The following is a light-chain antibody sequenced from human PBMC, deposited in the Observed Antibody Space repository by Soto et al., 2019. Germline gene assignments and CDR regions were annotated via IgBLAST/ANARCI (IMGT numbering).Light chain of an antibody. CDR3: QQPKSLPRT. CDR1: QDISNW. V-gene: IGKV1-12*01. CDR2: AAS. J-gene: IGKJ4*01. Sequence: DIQMTQSPSSVSASVGDRVTITCRASQDISNWLAWYQQKPGKAPKLLIYAASTLESGVPSRFSGSGSGTDFTLTISSLQPEAFATYYCQQPKSLPRTFGGGTRVEIK.